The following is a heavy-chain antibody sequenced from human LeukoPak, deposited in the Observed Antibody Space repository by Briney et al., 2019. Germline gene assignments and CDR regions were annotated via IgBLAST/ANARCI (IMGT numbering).Heavy chain of an antibody. V-gene: IGHV3-30-3*01. CDR2: ISYDGSNK. Sequence: GGSLRLSCAAPGFTFSSYAMHWVRQAPGKGLEWVAVISYDGSNKYYADSVKGRFTISRDNSKNTLYLQMNSLRAEDTAVYYCARDHAGGDYVGYFDYWGQGTLVTVSS. J-gene: IGHJ4*02. CDR3: ARDHAGGDYVGYFDY. D-gene: IGHD4-17*01. CDR1: GFTFSSYA.